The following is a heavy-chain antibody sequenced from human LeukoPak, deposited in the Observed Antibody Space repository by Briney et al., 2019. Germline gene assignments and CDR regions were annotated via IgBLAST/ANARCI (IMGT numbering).Heavy chain of an antibody. Sequence: GGSLRLSCEATGFTFSSYIMTWVRQAPGKTLEWISYIGHAGSPAHYADSVRGRFTISRDNARNSLYLQMNSLTVEDTAVYYCARDQRRLCSVYCYCAIDFWGRGTLVTVSS. D-gene: IGHD2-21*01. CDR2: IGHAGSPA. J-gene: IGHJ3*01. CDR3: ARDQRRLCSVYCYCAIDF. CDR1: GFTFSSYI. V-gene: IGHV3-48*01.